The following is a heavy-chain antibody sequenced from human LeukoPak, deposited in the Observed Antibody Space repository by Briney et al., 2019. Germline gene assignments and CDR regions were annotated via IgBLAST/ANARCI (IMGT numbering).Heavy chain of an antibody. J-gene: IGHJ4*02. CDR1: GFTVSSNS. CDR2: IYSDNT. CDR3: ARRAGAYSHPYDY. V-gene: IGHV3-53*01. Sequence: RSLRLSCTVAGFTVSSNSMSWVRQAPGKGLEWVSFIYSDNTHYSDSVTGRFPISRDNSKNTLYLQMNSLRAEDTAVYYCARRAGAYSHPYDYWGQGTLVTVSS. D-gene: IGHD4/OR15-4a*01.